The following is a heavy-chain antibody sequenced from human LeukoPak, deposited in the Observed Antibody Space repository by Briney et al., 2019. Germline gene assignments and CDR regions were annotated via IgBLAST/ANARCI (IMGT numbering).Heavy chain of an antibody. V-gene: IGHV3-74*01. CDR3: ARDFNAGDTPGDDFDY. D-gene: IGHD1-26*01. CDR2: INTVGTHA. J-gene: IGHJ4*02. Sequence: PGGSLRLSCAASGFSFSSRWMHWVRQVPGEGLVWVSRINTVGTHADYADSVKGRFTISRDNAKNTVFLQMNSLRSDDTAVYFCARDFNAGDTPGDDFDYWGRGTQVTVSS. CDR1: GFSFSSRW.